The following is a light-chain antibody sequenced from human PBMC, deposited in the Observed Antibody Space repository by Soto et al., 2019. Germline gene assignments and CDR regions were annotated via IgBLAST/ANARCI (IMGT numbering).Light chain of an antibody. J-gene: IGKJ4*01. CDR1: QNIRTY. V-gene: IGKV1-33*01. CDR3: QQYDNLPLT. CDR2: DAS. Sequence: DIQMTQSPPFLSASVGDIVTITCRASQNIRTYLNWYQQKPGKAPKLLIYDASNLETEVPSRFSGSGSGTDFTFTISSLQPEDIATYYCQQYDNLPLTFGGGTKVDIK.